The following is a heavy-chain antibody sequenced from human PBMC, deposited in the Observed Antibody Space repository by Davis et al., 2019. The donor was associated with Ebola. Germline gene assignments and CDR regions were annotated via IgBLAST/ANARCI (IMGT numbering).Heavy chain of an antibody. D-gene: IGHD3-22*01. CDR2: IFHSGGT. J-gene: IGHJ4*02. CDR3: ARVSYYYDSSGYSVGGFDY. CDR1: GGSISSSNW. V-gene: IGHV4-4*02. Sequence: MPSETLSLTCAVSGGSISSSNWWSWVRQPPGKGLEWIGEIFHSGGTNYNPSLKSRVTISVDTSKNQFSLKLSSVTAADTAVYYCARVSYYYDSSGYSVGGFDYWGQGTLVTVSS.